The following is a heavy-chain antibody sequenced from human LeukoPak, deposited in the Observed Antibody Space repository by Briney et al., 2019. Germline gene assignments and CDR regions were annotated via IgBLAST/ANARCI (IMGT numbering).Heavy chain of an antibody. Sequence: GALRLSCAASGFTFSSYWMSWVRQAPGKGLEWVSSISSSSSYIYYADSVKGRFTISRDNAKNSLYLQMNSLRAEDTAVYYCARDGCRDAFDIWGQGTMVTVSS. V-gene: IGHV3-21*01. CDR3: ARDGCRDAFDI. D-gene: IGHD6-19*01. CDR2: ISSSSSYI. J-gene: IGHJ3*02. CDR1: GFTFSSYW.